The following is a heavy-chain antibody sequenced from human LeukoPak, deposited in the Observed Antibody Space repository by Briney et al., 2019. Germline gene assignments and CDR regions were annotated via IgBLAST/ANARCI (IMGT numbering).Heavy chain of an antibody. CDR3: AKKGTRYYFDY. CDR2: IGSDSTTL. Sequence: PGGSLRLSCVASGFTFNTYSLNWVRQAPGKGLEWISYIGSDSTTLYYADSVQGRFSISRDNAKNSLYLHMNSLRAEDTAVYYCAKKGTRYYFDYWGQGTLVTVSS. CDR1: GFTFNTYS. D-gene: IGHD3-10*01. J-gene: IGHJ4*02. V-gene: IGHV3-48*01.